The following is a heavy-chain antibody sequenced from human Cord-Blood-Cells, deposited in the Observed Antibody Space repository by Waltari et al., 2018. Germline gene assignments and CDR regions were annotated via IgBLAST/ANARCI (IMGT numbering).Heavy chain of an antibody. D-gene: IGHD3-3*01. Sequence: QLQLQESGPGLVKPSETLSLTCTVSGGSISSSSYYWGWIRQPPGKGLEWIGSIYYSGSTYYNPSLKSRVTISVDTSKNQFSLKLSSVTAADTAVYYCVNSSTDDFWSGYYFDYWGQGTLVTVSS. V-gene: IGHV4-39*01. CDR3: VNSSTDDFWSGYYFDY. CDR1: GGSISSSSYY. CDR2: IYYSGST. J-gene: IGHJ4*02.